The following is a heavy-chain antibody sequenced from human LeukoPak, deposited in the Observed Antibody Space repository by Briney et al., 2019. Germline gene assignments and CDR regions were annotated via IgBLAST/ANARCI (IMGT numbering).Heavy chain of an antibody. D-gene: IGHD3-22*01. CDR2: IYPGDSDT. CDR3: ARQASITMIAKSGSNFDY. Sequence: GESLKISCKGSGYSFTSYWIGWVRQMPGKGLEWMGIIYPGDSDTRYSPSFQGQVTISADKSISTAYLQWSSLKASDTAMYYCARQASITMIAKSGSNFDYWGQGTLVTVSS. V-gene: IGHV5-51*01. J-gene: IGHJ4*02. CDR1: GYSFTSYW.